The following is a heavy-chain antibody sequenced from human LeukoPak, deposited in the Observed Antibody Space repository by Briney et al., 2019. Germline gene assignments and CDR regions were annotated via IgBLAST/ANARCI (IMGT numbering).Heavy chain of an antibody. Sequence: GGALRISFAAPGFTFTTYALSLGRQGPGKGPEWVSTVANSGVDTYYADSVRRRFTISRDNSRNTVYLQINSLRAEDTAVYYCAKSHSVAQRGYFDYWGQGTLVTVSS. J-gene: IGHJ4*02. V-gene: IGHV3-23*01. CDR1: GFTFTTYA. D-gene: IGHD4-23*01. CDR3: AKSHSVAQRGYFDY. CDR2: VANSGVDT.